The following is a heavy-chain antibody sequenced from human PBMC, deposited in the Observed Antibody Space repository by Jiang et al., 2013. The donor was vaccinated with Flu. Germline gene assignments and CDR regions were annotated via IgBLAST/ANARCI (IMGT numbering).Heavy chain of an antibody. J-gene: IGHJ3*02. Sequence: LKISCKGSGYSFTSYWIGWVRQMPGKAWSGWGSSILVTLISDIARPSKAQVTISADKSTSTAYLQWSSLKASDTAMYYCASQSATYYSDSGGFAFDIWGQGTTVTVSS. D-gene: IGHD3-22*01. CDR1: GYSFTSYW. CDR3: ASQSATYYSDSGGFAFDI. V-gene: IGHV5-51*01. CDR2: SILVTLIS.